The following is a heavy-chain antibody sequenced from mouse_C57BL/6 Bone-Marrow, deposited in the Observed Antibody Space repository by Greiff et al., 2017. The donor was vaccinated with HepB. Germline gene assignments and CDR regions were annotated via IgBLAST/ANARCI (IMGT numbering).Heavy chain of an antibody. D-gene: IGHD4-1*01. CDR1: GFSFNTYA. V-gene: IGHV10-1*01. J-gene: IGHJ3*01. Sequence: DVMLVESGGGLVQPKGSLKLSCAASGFSFNTYAMNWVRQAPGKGLEWVARIRSKSNNYATYYADSVKDRFTISRDDSESMLYLQMNNLKTEDTAMYYCVRLTAPAYWGQWTLVTVFA. CDR2: IRSKSNNYAT. CDR3: VRLTAPAY.